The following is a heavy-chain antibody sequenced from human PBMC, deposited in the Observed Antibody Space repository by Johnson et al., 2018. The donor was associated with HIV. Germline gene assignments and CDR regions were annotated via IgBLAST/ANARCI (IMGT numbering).Heavy chain of an antibody. CDR2: ISYDGTSK. Sequence: QVQLVESGGGVVQPGRSLRLSCAASGFAFSSYAMHWVRQAPGKGLEWVAVISYDGTSKYQADSVKGRFTISRDNSKNTLYLQMNSLRAEDTAMYYCARSPGEADAFDIWGQGTMVTVSS. V-gene: IGHV3-30*14. J-gene: IGHJ3*02. CDR1: GFAFSSYA. D-gene: IGHD3-10*01. CDR3: ARSPGEADAFDI.